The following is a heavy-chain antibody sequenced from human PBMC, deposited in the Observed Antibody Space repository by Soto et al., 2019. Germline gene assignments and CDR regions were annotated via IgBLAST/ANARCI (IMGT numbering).Heavy chain of an antibody. CDR1: GFTFSDYA. CDR2: ISGSGFTP. V-gene: IGHV3-23*01. Sequence: GGSLRLSCAASGFTFSDYAMTWVRQAPGKGLDWVASISGSGFTPYYAASVKGRFTISRDNSKNMVYLQMNSLRVEDTAIYYCVNSDSTSAPWGQGTLVTVSS. J-gene: IGHJ5*02. D-gene: IGHD6-13*01. CDR3: VNSDSTSAP.